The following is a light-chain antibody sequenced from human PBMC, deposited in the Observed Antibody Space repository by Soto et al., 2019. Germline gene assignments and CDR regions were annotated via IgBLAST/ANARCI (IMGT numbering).Light chain of an antibody. CDR3: QQYNSYSWT. CDR1: QSITGW. V-gene: IGKV1-5*03. J-gene: IGKJ1*01. Sequence: DIQMTQSPSTLSASVGDRVTITCRASQSITGWLAWYQQKPGKAPKLLIYKASSLESGVPSRFSGSGSGTEFTLTISSLQPDDFATYYCQQYNSYSWTFGRGTKVDNK. CDR2: KAS.